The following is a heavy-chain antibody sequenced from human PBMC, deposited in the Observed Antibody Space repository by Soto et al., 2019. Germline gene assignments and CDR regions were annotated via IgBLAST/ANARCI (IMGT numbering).Heavy chain of an antibody. CDR2: ISYDGSNK. Sequence: QVQLVESGGGVVQPGRSLRLSCAASGFTFSSYGMHWVRQAPGKGLEWVAVISYDGSNKYYADSVKGRFTISRDNSKNTLYLQMNSLRAADTAVYYCAKDLYGDPYYSYYGMDVWGQGTTVTVSS. D-gene: IGHD4-17*01. J-gene: IGHJ6*02. CDR1: GFTFSSYG. V-gene: IGHV3-30*18. CDR3: AKDLYGDPYYSYYGMDV.